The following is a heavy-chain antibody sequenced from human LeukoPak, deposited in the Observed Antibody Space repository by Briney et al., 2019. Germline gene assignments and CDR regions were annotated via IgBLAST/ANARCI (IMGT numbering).Heavy chain of an antibody. CDR3: AKEGEYYDSSGYYYWLPFDY. V-gene: IGHV3-23*01. CDR2: ISGSGGST. J-gene: IGHJ4*02. CDR1: GFTFSSYA. D-gene: IGHD3-22*01. Sequence: GGSLRLSCAASGFTFSSYAMSWVRQAPGKGLEWVSAISGSGGSTYYADSVKGRFTISRDNSKNTLYLQMNSLSAEDTAVYYCAKEGEYYDSSGYYYWLPFDYWGQGTLVTVSS.